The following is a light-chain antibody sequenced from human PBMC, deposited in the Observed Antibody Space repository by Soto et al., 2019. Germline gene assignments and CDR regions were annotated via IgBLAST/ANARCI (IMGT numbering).Light chain of an antibody. CDR1: SSNVGGNY. CDR3: AAWDDSLSGVV. CDR2: RNN. J-gene: IGLJ2*01. Sequence: QSVLTQPPSASGTPGQSVTISCSGSSSNVGGNYVYWYQQLPGTAPKLLIYRNNQRPSGVPDRFSGSKSGTSASLAISGLRSEDEADYYCAAWDDSLSGVVFGGGTKLTVL. V-gene: IGLV1-47*01.